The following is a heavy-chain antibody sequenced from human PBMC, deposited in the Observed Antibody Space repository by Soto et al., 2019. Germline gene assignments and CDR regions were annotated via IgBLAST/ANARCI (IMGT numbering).Heavy chain of an antibody. CDR3: ARDPTRRYRYGQGLDY. J-gene: IGHJ4*02. Sequence: HVQLVQSGAEVKKPGASVKVSCKASGYTFTSYGISWVRQAPGQGLDWMGWISTYNGNTNYSQKPQGRVTMTTDTPTSPAYLEVRRLCSDYTAVYYVARDPTRRYRYGQGLDYWGQGTLVTVSS. V-gene: IGHV1-18*04. D-gene: IGHD5-18*01. CDR2: ISTYNGNT. CDR1: GYTFTSYG.